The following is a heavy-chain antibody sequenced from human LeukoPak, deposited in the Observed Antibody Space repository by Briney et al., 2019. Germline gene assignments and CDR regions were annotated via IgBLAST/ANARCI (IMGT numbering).Heavy chain of an antibody. Sequence: ASVKVSCKVSGYTLTELSMHWVRQAPGQGLEWMGWIGAFNGYTNYAQKLQGRVTLTTDTSTSTVYMHLRSLRPDDTAVYYCAREMGARAWFDPWGQGTLVTVSS. CDR2: IGAFNGYT. D-gene: IGHD3-16*01. CDR1: GYTLTELS. V-gene: IGHV1-18*01. CDR3: AREMGARAWFDP. J-gene: IGHJ5*02.